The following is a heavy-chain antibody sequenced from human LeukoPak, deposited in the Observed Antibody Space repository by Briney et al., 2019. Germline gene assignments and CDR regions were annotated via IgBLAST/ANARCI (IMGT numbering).Heavy chain of an antibody. CDR2: IRYDGSHQ. J-gene: IGHJ4*02. V-gene: IGHV3-30*02. CDR1: GFTFSSFA. CDR3: ARGPSGGADY. D-gene: IGHD3-10*01. Sequence: GGSLRLSCAASGFTFSSFAMHWVRQPSGKGLEWVAFIRYDGSHQYYADSVKGRFTISRDNAKNSLYLQMNSLRAEDTAVYYCARGPSGGADYWGQGTLVTVSS.